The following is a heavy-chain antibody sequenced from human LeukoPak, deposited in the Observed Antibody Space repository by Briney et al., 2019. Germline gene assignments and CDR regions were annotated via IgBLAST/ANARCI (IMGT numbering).Heavy chain of an antibody. CDR2: IYSGGST. V-gene: IGHV3-53*01. D-gene: IGHD1-1*01. Sequence: GGSLRLSCAASGFTVSSNYMSWIRQAPGKGLEWVSVIYSGGSTYYADSVKGRFTISRDNSKNTLYLQMNSLRAEDTAVYYCARDLESRVGTTAYDAFDIWGQGTMVTVSS. CDR3: ARDLESRVGTTAYDAFDI. J-gene: IGHJ3*02. CDR1: GFTVSSNY.